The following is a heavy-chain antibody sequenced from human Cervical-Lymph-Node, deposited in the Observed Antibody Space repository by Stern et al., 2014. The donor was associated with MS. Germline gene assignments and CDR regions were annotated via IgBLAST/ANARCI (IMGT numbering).Heavy chain of an antibody. V-gene: IGHV3-9*01. Sequence: EVQLVESGGDLVQPGGSLRLSCAASGFTLNDYVIHWGRQAPGKGLGWVSGLSWDRDRVAYADSVKGRFTISRDNAKNSVYLQMDSLRREDTALYYCARDLVLLVGSQTYYSGLDVWGQGTMVTVSS. CDR3: ARDLVLLVGSQTYYSGLDV. CDR2: LSWDRDRV. D-gene: IGHD3-10*01. CDR1: GFTLNDYV. J-gene: IGHJ6*02.